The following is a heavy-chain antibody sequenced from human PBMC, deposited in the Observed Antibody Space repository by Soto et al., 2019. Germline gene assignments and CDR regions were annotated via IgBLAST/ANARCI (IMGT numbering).Heavy chain of an antibody. V-gene: IGHV1-18*01. J-gene: IGHJ6*02. D-gene: IGHD3-22*01. CDR2: ISAYNGNT. CDR1: GYTFTSYG. CDR3: ARNRATMNFCLDSSRATHFYGMDV. Sequence: ASVKVSCKASGYTFTSYGISWVRQAPGQGLEWMGWISAYNGNTNYAQKLQGRVTMTTDTSTSTAYMELRSLRSDDTAVYYCARNRATMNFCLDSSRATHFYGMDVCGEG.